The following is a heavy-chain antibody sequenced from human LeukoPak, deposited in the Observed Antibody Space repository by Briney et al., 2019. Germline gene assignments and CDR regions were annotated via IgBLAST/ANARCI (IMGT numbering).Heavy chain of an antibody. D-gene: IGHD6-19*01. V-gene: IGHV3-9*01. CDR2: ISWNSGSM. Sequence: GGSLRLSCAASGFTFDDYAMHWVRQAPGKGLEWVSGISWNSGSMGYADSVKGRFTISRDNAKNSLYLQMNSLRAEDTALYYCAKDAGYSSGWYGSWGQGTLVTVSS. J-gene: IGHJ4*02. CDR1: GFTFDDYA. CDR3: AKDAGYSSGWYGS.